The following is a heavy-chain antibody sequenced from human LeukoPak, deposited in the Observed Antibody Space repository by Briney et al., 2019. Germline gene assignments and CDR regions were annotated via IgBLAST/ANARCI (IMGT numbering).Heavy chain of an antibody. Sequence: GGSLRLSCAASGFTFSSYDMHWVRQAPGKGLEYVSAISSNGGSTYYANSVKGRFTISRDNSKNTLYLQMGSLRAEDMAVYYCARGAYCSGGSCYFDYWGQGTLVSVSS. D-gene: IGHD2-15*01. CDR1: GFTFSSYD. V-gene: IGHV3-64*01. CDR3: ARGAYCSGGSCYFDY. CDR2: ISSNGGST. J-gene: IGHJ4*02.